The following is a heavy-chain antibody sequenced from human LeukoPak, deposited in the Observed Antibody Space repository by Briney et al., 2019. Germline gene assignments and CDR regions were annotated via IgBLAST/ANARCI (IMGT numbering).Heavy chain of an antibody. V-gene: IGHV4-59*12. D-gene: IGHD2-21*02. CDR3: AREATAIQSGIY. CDR2: IYYSGST. Sequence: SETLSLTCTVSGGSISSYYWSWIRQPPGKGLEWIGYIYYSGSTNYNPSLKSRVTISVDTSKNQFSLKLSSVTAADTAVYHCAREATAIQSGIYWGQGTLVTVSS. CDR1: GGSISSYY. J-gene: IGHJ4*02.